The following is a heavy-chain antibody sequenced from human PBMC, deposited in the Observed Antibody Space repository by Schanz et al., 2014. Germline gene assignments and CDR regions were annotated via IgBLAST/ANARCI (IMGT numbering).Heavy chain of an antibody. CDR2: IWYDGSNK. Sequence: QVQLVESGGGVVQPGRSLRLSCAASGFTFSSYGMHWVRQAPGKGLEWVAVIWYDGSNKYSSDSVKGRVTISIDNSKNTLYPQMNSLRDEDPAVSYCAKGMELLPVYFHYWGQSTLVTVSS. J-gene: IGHJ4*02. CDR1: GFTFSSYG. D-gene: IGHD1-7*01. V-gene: IGHV3-33*06. CDR3: AKGMELLPVYFHY.